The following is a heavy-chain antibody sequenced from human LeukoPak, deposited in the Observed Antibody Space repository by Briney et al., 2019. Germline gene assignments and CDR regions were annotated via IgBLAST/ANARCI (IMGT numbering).Heavy chain of an antibody. V-gene: IGHV1-18*01. Sequence: ASVKVSCKASGYTFTSYGITWVRQAPGQGLEWMGWINPYNGNTNFAQNFQGRVTMTTETSTSTAYMELRSLRSDDTAVYYCARGGSGWHSDYWGQGTLVTVSS. J-gene: IGHJ4*02. D-gene: IGHD6-19*01. CDR2: INPYNGNT. CDR3: ARGGSGWHSDY. CDR1: GYTFTSYG.